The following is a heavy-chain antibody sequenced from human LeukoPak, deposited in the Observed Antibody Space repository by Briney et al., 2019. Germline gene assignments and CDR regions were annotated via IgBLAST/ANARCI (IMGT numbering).Heavy chain of an antibody. CDR1: GYTFTGYY. Sequence: GSLKLSCKASGYTFTGYYMHWVRQAPGQGLEWVGCIRPNRGDTNYAKKFQGRVTISRDTSISTAYMELSRLRSDDTAVYYCASGSIGWYDYWGKGTLVT. CDR3: ASGSIGWYDY. V-gene: IGHV1-2*02. D-gene: IGHD6-19*01. CDR2: IRPNRGDT. J-gene: IGHJ4*02.